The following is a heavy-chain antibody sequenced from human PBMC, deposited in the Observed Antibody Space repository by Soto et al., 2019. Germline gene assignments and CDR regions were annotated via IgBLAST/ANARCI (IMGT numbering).Heavy chain of an antibody. CDR3: AKDLSENPYSSSWYLVY. V-gene: IGHV3-30*18. CDR2: ISYDGSNK. D-gene: IGHD6-13*01. Sequence: QPGGSLRLSCAASGFTFSSYGMHWVRQAPGKGLEWVAVISYDGSNKYYADSVKGRFTISRDNSKNTLYLQMNSLRAEDTAVYYCAKDLSENPYSSSWYLVYWGQGTLVTVSS. CDR1: GFTFSSYG. J-gene: IGHJ4*02.